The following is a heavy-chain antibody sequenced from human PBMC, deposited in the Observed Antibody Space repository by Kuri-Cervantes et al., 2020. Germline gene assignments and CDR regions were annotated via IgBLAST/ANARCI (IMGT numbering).Heavy chain of an antibody. D-gene: IGHD2-2*01. Sequence: GESLKISCQATGYSFTDNWIGWVRQVPGKGLEWMGIIYPGDSDTRYSPSFQGQVTISADKSISTAYLQWSSLKASDTAIYYCARISANAFGPWGQGTLVTVSS. J-gene: IGHJ5*02. CDR2: IYPGDSDT. V-gene: IGHV5-51*01. CDR1: GYSFTDNW. CDR3: ARISANAFGP.